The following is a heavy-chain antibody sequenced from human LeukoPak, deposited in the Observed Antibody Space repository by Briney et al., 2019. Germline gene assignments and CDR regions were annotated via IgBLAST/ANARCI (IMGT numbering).Heavy chain of an antibody. CDR2: ILVGGSNK. CDR3: ARDSIHYGGNSFDYMDV. V-gene: IGHV3-30*04. CDR1: GFTFSDYA. Sequence: PGGSLRLSCAASGFTFSDYAMHWVRQAPGKGLEWVAVILVGGSNKHYADSVKGRFTISRDNSKNSLSLQMNSLRVEDTAVYYCARDSIHYGGNSFDYMDVWGKGSTVIVSS. J-gene: IGHJ6*03. D-gene: IGHD4-23*01.